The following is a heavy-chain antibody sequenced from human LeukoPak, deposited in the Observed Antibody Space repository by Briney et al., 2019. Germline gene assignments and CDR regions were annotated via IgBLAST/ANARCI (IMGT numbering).Heavy chain of an antibody. V-gene: IGHV1-46*01. CDR2: INPSGGST. CDR1: GYTFTSYY. J-gene: IGHJ4*02. CDR3: ARGGDLAWGPPAPLDS. Sequence: ASVKVSCKASGYTFTSYYMRWVRQAPGQGLEWMGIINPSGGSTNYAQNFQGRVTMTTDTSTSTAYMEVRSLTSDDTAVYYCARGGDLAWGPPAPLDSWGQGTLVTVSS. D-gene: IGHD2-2*01.